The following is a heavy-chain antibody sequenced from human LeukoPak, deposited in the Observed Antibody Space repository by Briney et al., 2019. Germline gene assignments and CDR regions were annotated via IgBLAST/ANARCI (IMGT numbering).Heavy chain of an antibody. V-gene: IGHV3-64*01. CDR3: ARDLNGFVVPAHY. CDR2: ISSNGGST. Sequence: PGGSLRLSCAASGFTFSSYAMHWVRQAPGKGLEYVSAISSNGGSTYYANSVKGRFTISRDNSKNTLYLQMGSLRAEDMAVYYCARDLNGFVVPAHYWGQGTLVTVSS. J-gene: IGHJ4*02. D-gene: IGHD2-2*01. CDR1: GFTFSSYA.